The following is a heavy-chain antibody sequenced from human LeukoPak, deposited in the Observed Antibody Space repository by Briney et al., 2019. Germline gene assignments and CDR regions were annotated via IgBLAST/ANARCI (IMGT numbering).Heavy chain of an antibody. CDR1: GFTFSDYY. Sequence: PGGSLRLSCAASGFTFSDYYMSWIRQAPGKGLEWVSYISSSGSTIYYADSVKGRFTISRDNAKNSLYLQMYSLRAEDTAVYYCARSSYCDILTDYWGQGTLVTVSS. V-gene: IGHV3-11*04. J-gene: IGHJ4*02. CDR2: ISSSGSTI. D-gene: IGHD3-9*01. CDR3: ARSSYCDILTDY.